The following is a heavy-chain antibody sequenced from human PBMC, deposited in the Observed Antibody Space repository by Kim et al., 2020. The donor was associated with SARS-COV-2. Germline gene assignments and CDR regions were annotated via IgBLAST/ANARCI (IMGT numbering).Heavy chain of an antibody. V-gene: IGHV4-34*01. CDR1: GGSFSGYY. CDR3: ARGGYYGSGTGS. D-gene: IGHD3-10*01. J-gene: IGHJ4*02. Sequence: SETLSLTCAVYGGSFSGYYWSWIRQPPGKGLEWIGEINHSGSTNYNPSLKSRVTISVDTSKNQFSLKLSSVTAADTAVYYCARGGYYGSGTGSWGQGTLV. CDR2: INHSGST.